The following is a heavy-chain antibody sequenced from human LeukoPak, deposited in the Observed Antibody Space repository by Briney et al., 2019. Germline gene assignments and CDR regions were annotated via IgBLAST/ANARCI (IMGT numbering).Heavy chain of an antibody. V-gene: IGHV1-46*01. J-gene: IGHJ4*02. CDR1: GYAFSNHY. CDR3: ASEIAMTGYFDY. D-gene: IGHD6-19*01. CDR2: ISPSGDST. Sequence: ASVKVSCKASGYAFSNHYLHWVRQAPGQGLEWMGVISPSGDSTTYAQKFQGRVTMTRDTSTNIVYMELSSLRSEDTAVYYCASEIAMTGYFDYWGQGTLVTVSS.